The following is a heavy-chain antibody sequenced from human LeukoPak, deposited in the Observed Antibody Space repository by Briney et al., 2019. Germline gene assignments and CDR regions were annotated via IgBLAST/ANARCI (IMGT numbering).Heavy chain of an antibody. CDR3: ARDLGNFDFGSPYFDY. V-gene: IGHV3-33*07. CDR1: GFTFSSYG. D-gene: IGHD3-16*01. Sequence: AGSLRLSCAASGFTFSSYGFYWVRQPPGKGQEWVALIWFDGSKKYYADSVKGRFTISRDSAKNTLYLQMNSLRAEDTAVYYCARDLGNFDFGSPYFDYWGQGTLVTVSS. J-gene: IGHJ4*02. CDR2: IWFDGSKK.